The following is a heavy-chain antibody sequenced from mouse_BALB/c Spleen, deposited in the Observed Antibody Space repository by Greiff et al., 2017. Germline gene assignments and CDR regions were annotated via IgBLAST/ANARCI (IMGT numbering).Heavy chain of an antibody. CDR3: ARGGLYAMDY. J-gene: IGHJ4*01. V-gene: IGHV1-4*01. Sequence: QVQLKESGAELARPGASVKMSCKASGYTFTSYTMHWVKQRPGQGLEWIGYINPSSGYTNYNQKFKDKATLTADKSSSTAYMQLSSLTSEDSAVYYCARGGLYAMDYWGQGTSVTVSS. CDR1: GYTFTSYT. CDR2: INPSSGYT.